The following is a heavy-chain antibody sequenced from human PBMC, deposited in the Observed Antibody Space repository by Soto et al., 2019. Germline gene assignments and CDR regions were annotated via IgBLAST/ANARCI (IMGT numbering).Heavy chain of an antibody. Sequence: QVQLVESGGGVVQPGRSLRLSCAASGFNFRTYGIHWVRQAPGKGLEWVALISKDGSHSYYAHSVKGRFTTSRDNSKNTEFLQVNSLRADDTAVYFCARGTDYADLGNAEYFHPWGQGPLVTVSS. D-gene: IGHD4-17*01. J-gene: IGHJ1*01. CDR3: ARGTDYADLGNAEYFHP. V-gene: IGHV3-30*03. CDR2: ISKDGSHS. CDR1: GFNFRTYG.